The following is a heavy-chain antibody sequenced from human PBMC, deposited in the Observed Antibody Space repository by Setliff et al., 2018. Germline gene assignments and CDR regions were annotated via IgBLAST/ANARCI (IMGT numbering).Heavy chain of an antibody. D-gene: IGHD6-13*01. CDR3: AKGTAAAELFDY. CDR2: ISGSGSSA. J-gene: IGHJ4*02. Sequence: GGSLRLSCAASGFTFSTYAVSWVRQAPGKGLEWVSSISGSGSSAYYADSVKGRFTISRDNPKNTLYLQMNSLRAEDTAVYYCAKGTAAAELFDYWGQGTLVTVSS. CDR1: GFTFSTYA. V-gene: IGHV3-23*01.